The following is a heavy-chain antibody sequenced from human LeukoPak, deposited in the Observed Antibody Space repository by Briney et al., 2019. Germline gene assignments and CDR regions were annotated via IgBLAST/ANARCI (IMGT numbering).Heavy chain of an antibody. CDR1: GFIFSNAW. CDR3: ARFAEPSDDAFDI. V-gene: IGHV3-15*01. D-gene: IGHD5-24*01. J-gene: IGHJ3*02. Sequence: GGSLRLSCAASGFIFSNAWMNWVRQAPGKGLEWIGRIKRKTDGETIDYAAPVKDRFTNSRDNSKNTLYLQMNSLRAEDTAVYYCARFAEPSDDAFDIWGQGTMVTVSS. CDR2: IKRKTDGETI.